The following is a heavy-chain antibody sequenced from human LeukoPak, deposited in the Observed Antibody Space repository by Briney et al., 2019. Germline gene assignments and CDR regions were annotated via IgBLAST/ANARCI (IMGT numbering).Heavy chain of an antibody. CDR1: GGSVSSSSYY. CDR3: VRLDSSFDY. D-gene: IGHD2-2*03. Sequence: SETLSLTCTVSGGSVSSSSYYWGWIRQPPGKGLEWIGSIYYSGSTYYNPSLKSRVTISVDTSKNQFSLKLSSVTAADTAVYSCVRLDSSFDYWGQGTLVTVSS. J-gene: IGHJ4*02. CDR2: IYYSGST. V-gene: IGHV4-39*01.